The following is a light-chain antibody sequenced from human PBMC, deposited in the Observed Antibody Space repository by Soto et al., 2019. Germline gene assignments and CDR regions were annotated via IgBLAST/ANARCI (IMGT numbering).Light chain of an antibody. J-gene: IGKJ3*01. Sequence: EIVLTQSPATLSLSPGERATLSCRASQSVSSYLAWYQQKPGQAPRLLIYDASNRATGIPARFSGSGSGTDFTPTISSLEPEDFAVYYCQQHSNWPLFTFGPGTKVDIK. CDR3: QQHSNWPLFT. CDR1: QSVSSY. CDR2: DAS. V-gene: IGKV3-11*01.